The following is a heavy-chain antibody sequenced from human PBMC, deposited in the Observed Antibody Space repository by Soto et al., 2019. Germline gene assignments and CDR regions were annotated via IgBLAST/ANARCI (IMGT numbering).Heavy chain of an antibody. J-gene: IGHJ5*02. D-gene: IGHD4-4*01. V-gene: IGHV1-18*01. Sequence: ASVKVSCKASGYTFTSYGISWVRHAPGQGLEWMGWISAYNGNTNYAQKLQGRVTMTTDTSTSTAYMELRSLRSDDTAVYYCARVHDYSNDRRSRNWFDPWGQGTLVTVSS. CDR3: ARVHDYSNDRRSRNWFDP. CDR2: ISAYNGNT. CDR1: GYTFTSYG.